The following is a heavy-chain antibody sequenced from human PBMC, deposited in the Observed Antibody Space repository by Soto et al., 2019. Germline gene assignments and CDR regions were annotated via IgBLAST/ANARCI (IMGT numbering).Heavy chain of an antibody. Sequence: QVHLEESGGGVVQPGTSLRLSCVASGFTFSSYGMNWVRQAPGKGLEWVAVIPNPENKKYYADSVKGRFTISRDNSQNTLFLQMDSLMSEDTAMYYCARTAGGRVRGALDIWGQGTMVTVS. D-gene: IGHD6-13*01. CDR2: IPNPENKK. CDR1: GFTFSSYG. V-gene: IGHV3-30-3*01. J-gene: IGHJ3*02. CDR3: ARTAGGRVRGALDI.